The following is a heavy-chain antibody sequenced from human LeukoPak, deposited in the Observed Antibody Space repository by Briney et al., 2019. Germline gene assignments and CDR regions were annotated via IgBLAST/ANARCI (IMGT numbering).Heavy chain of an antibody. V-gene: IGHV4-38-2*02. CDR2: IYHSGST. Sequence: PSETLSLTCTVSGYSISSGYYWGWTRQPPGKGLEWIGSIYHSGSTYYNPSLKSRVTISVDTSKNQFSLKLSSVTAADTAVYYCTTDPEYSSSWYRGQYYFDYWGQGTLVTVSS. CDR1: GYSISSGYY. CDR3: TTDPEYSSSWYRGQYYFDY. D-gene: IGHD6-13*01. J-gene: IGHJ4*02.